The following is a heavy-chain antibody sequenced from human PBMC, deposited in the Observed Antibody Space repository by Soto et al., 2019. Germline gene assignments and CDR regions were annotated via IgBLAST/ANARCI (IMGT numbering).Heavy chain of an antibody. CDR3: ARPRASWQWFDS. CDR1: GGSISSGGYY. J-gene: IGHJ5*01. CDR2: IYYSGST. Sequence: QVQLQESGPGLVKPSQTLSLTCSVSGGSISSGGYYWSWIRQHPEKGLEWIGYIYYSGSTNYNPSLKSRVIISVAPSANRFSLALRSVNAADTAIYYCARPRASWQWFDSWGQGTLVTVSS. V-gene: IGHV4-31*03.